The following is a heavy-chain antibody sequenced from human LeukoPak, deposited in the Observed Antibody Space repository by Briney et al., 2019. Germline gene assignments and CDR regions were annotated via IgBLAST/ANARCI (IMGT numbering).Heavy chain of an antibody. V-gene: IGHV3-74*01. Sequence: GGSLRLSCAASGFTFSGYWMHWVRQAPGKGLVWVSRINSDGSSTIYAGSVKGRFTISRDNAKNTLYLQMNSLRAEDTAMYYCARDRYYGGNSHAFDIWGQGTMVTVSS. D-gene: IGHD4-23*01. CDR3: ARDRYYGGNSHAFDI. CDR2: INSDGSST. CDR1: GFTFSGYW. J-gene: IGHJ3*02.